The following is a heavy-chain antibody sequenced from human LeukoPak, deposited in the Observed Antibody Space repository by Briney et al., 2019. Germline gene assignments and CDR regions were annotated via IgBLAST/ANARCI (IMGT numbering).Heavy chain of an antibody. CDR1: GFTFSSYG. CDR2: ILYDGSNK. D-gene: IGHD6-6*01. CDR3: ATAYSSSSGYYYYGMDV. Sequence: PGRSLRLSCAASGFTFSSYGMHWVRQAPGKGLEWVAVILYDGSNKYYADSVKGRFTISRDNSKNTLYLQMNSLRAEDTAVYYCATAYSSSSGYYYYGMDVWGQGTTVTVSS. V-gene: IGHV3-30*03. J-gene: IGHJ6*02.